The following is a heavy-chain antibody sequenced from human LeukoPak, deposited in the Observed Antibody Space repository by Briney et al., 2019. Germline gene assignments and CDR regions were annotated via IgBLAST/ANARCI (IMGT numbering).Heavy chain of an antibody. CDR1: GYTFTSYY. V-gene: IGHV1-46*01. CDR3: ARGRIGDGEDY. D-gene: IGHD2-21*02. J-gene: IGHJ4*02. Sequence: ASVKVSCKASGYTFTSYYMHWVRQAPGQGLEWMGIINPSGGSTSYAQKFQGRVTMTRNTSISTAYMELSSLRSEDTAVYYCARGRIGDGEDYWGQGTLVTVSS. CDR2: INPSGGST.